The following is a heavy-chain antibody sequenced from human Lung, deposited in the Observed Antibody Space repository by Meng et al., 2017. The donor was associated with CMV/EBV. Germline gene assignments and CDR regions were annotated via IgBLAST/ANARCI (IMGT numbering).Heavy chain of an antibody. CDR1: GFTFSSYS. CDR3: ARASVVVAARYYFDY. CDR2: ISSSSSYI. D-gene: IGHD2-15*01. J-gene: IGHJ4*02. V-gene: IGHV3-21*01. Sequence: GGSLRLXCAASGFTFSSYSMNWVRQAPGKVLEWVSSISSSSSYIYYADSVKGRFTISRDNAKNSLYLQMNSLRAEDTAVYYCARASVVVAARYYFDYWRRGXLVTVSS.